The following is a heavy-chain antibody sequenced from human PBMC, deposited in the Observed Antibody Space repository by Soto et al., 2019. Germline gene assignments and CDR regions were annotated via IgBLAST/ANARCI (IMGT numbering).Heavy chain of an antibody. D-gene: IGHD4-17*01. Sequence: EVQLLESGGGLVQPGGSLRLSCAASGFTFASYDMTWFRQAPGKGLEWVSGITGSVTFYTDSVKGRFTISRDNSKNTLYLQMNSLRAEDTAVYYCAKVHGDPFWGQGTLVIVSS. J-gene: IGHJ4*02. CDR1: GFTFASYD. CDR3: AKVHGDPF. V-gene: IGHV3-23*01. CDR2: ITGSVT.